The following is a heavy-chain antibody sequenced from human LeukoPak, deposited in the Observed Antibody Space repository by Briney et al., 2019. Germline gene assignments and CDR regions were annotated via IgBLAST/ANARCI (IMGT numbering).Heavy chain of an antibody. CDR3: AGPLGYDLNCFDP. D-gene: IGHD2-2*01. CDR2: INHSGST. CDR1: GGSFSGYY. V-gene: IGHV4-34*01. J-gene: IGHJ5*02. Sequence: SETLSLTCTVSGGSFSGYYWTWVRQPPGKGLEWIGQINHSGSTRYNPSLKSRVTISADRSKSQFSLMLNPVTAADTAVYYCAGPLGYDLNCFDPWGPGTLVTVSS.